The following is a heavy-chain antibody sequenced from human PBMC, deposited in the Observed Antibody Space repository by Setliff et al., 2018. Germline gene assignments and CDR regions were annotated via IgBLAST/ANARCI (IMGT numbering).Heavy chain of an antibody. CDR3: AKGPSGYYYDSSGYYGLGMDV. V-gene: IGHV3-7*01. D-gene: IGHD3-22*01. Sequence: PGGSLRLSCAASGFSFRDSWMSWVRQAPGKGLEWVANIKQDGSEKYYVDSVKGRFTISRDNSKNTLYLQMNSLRAEDTAVYYCAKGPSGYYYDSSGYYGLGMDVWGQGTTVTVSS. CDR1: GFSFRDSW. CDR2: IKQDGSEK. J-gene: IGHJ6*02.